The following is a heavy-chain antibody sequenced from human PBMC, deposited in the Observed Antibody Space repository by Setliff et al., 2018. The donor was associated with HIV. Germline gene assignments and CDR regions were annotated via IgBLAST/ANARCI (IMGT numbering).Heavy chain of an antibody. CDR2: ISFAGHI. V-gene: IGHV4-61*01. CDR1: GASIRSDRMY. D-gene: IGHD6-19*01. Sequence: NPSETLSLTCSVSGASIRSDRMYWSWIRRPPGQRLEWIGFISFAGHINYNPSLSSRVTVSRDTSRNQFSMTLTSVTAADTAVYYCARSFGWGAFNVWGQGTVVTVSS. CDR3: ARSFGWGAFNV. J-gene: IGHJ3*01.